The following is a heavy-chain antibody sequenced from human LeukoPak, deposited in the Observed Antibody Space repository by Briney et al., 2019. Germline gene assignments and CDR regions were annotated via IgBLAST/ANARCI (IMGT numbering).Heavy chain of an antibody. CDR2: IYSGDSDI. Sequence: GESLKISCKGSGYSFSSYWINWVRQKPGKGLEWMGIIYSGDSDIIYSPSFQGQITISVDKSISTAYLQWSSLKASDTAMYYCARPGRATVTRLDYWGQGTLVTVTS. CDR3: ARPGRATVTRLDY. J-gene: IGHJ4*02. D-gene: IGHD4-17*01. V-gene: IGHV5-51*01. CDR1: GYSFSSYW.